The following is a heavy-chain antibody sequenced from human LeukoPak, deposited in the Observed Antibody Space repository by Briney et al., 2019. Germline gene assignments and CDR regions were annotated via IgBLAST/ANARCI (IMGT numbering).Heavy chain of an antibody. CDR3: ARSYCSGGSCPGAFDI. V-gene: IGHV5-51*01. CDR1: GFRFTSYW. Sequence: GEPLKISFKGSGFRFTSYWIGWVRPIPGKGLEWIGIIYRGDSDTRYSPSFQGQVTISADKSISTAYLQWSSLKASDTAMYYCARSYCSGGSCPGAFDIWGQGTMVTVSS. J-gene: IGHJ3*02. CDR2: IYRGDSDT. D-gene: IGHD2-15*01.